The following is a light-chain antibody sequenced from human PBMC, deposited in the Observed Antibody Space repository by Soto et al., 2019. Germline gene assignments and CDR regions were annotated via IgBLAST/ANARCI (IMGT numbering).Light chain of an antibody. CDR1: SSDVGGYNY. V-gene: IGLV2-11*01. CDR3: CSSAGSPRYV. Sequence: QSALTQPRSVSGSPGQSVTISCTGTSSDVGGYNYVSWYQQHPGKAPKVMIYDVSERPSGVPDRFSCSKSGNTASLTISGLQEEDEADYYSCSSAGSPRYVFGTGTKLTVL. J-gene: IGLJ1*01. CDR2: DVS.